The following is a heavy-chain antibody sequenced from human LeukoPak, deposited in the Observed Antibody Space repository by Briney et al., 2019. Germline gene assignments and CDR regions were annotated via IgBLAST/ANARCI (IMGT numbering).Heavy chain of an antibody. V-gene: IGHV4-39*01. CDR2: IYYSGST. CDR1: GGSISSGGYY. Sequence: PSETLSHTCTVSGGSISSGGYYWSWIRQHPRKGLEWIGYIYYSGSTYYNPSLKSRVTISVDTSKNQFSLKLSSVTAADTAVYYCARQETYYYGSDYFDYWGQGTLVTVSS. J-gene: IGHJ4*02. CDR3: ARQETYYYGSDYFDY. D-gene: IGHD3-10*01.